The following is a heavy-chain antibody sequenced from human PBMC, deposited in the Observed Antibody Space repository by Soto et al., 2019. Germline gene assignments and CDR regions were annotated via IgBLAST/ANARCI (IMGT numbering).Heavy chain of an antibody. CDR2: ISVSGGST. D-gene: IGHD6-13*01. CDR3: GKDVSGWYEEYYYYYGTDV. CDR1: GFTFSSYA. Sequence: PGGSLRLSCAASGFTFSSYAMSWVSQAPGKGLEWVSAISVSGGSTYYADSVKGRFTISRDNSKNTLYLQMNSLRAEDTAVYYCGKDVSGWYEEYYYYYGTDVWGQRTTVTVSS. V-gene: IGHV3-23*01. J-gene: IGHJ6*02.